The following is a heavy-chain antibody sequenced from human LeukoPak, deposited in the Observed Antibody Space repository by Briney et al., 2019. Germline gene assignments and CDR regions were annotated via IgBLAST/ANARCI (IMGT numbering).Heavy chain of an antibody. Sequence: GASVKVSCKVSGYTLTELSMHWVRQAPGKGLEWMGGFDPEDGETIYAQKFQGRVTMTEDTSTDTAYMELSSLRSEDTAVYYCARGIAGYNSRGFDYWGQGTLVTVSS. V-gene: IGHV1-24*01. CDR1: GYTLTELS. CDR2: FDPEDGET. J-gene: IGHJ4*02. CDR3: ARGIAGYNSRGFDY. D-gene: IGHD3-10*01.